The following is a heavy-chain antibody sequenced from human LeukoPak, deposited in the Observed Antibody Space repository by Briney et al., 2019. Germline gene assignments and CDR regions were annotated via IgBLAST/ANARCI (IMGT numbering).Heavy chain of an antibody. CDR2: IYYSGSK. Sequence: PSETLSLTCTVSGGSISSYYWSSVPQPPGKGLGWMGYIYYSGSKNYSPSLESRVTISVDTSKNQFSLKLSSVTAADTAVYYCARSRPILRYFDWGKSAFDIWGQGTMVTVSS. CDR1: GGSISSYY. V-gene: IGHV4-59*08. D-gene: IGHD3-9*01. J-gene: IGHJ3*02. CDR3: ARSRPILRYFDWGKSAFDI.